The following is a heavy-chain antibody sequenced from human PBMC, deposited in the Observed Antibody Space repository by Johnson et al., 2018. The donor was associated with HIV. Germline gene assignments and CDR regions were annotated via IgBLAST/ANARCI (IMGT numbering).Heavy chain of an antibody. J-gene: IGHJ3*02. CDR3: ARDDTMMHGFDI. CDR1: GFTFSSYG. Sequence: QVQLVESGGGVVQPGRSLRLSCAASGFTFSSYGMHWVRQAPGKGLEWVAVVWSDGINKYYADSVRGRFTISRDNSKNTLYLQMNSLRAEDTAVYYCARDDTMMHGFDIWGQGTMVTVSS. V-gene: IGHV3-33*01. D-gene: IGHD3-22*01. CDR2: VWSDGINK.